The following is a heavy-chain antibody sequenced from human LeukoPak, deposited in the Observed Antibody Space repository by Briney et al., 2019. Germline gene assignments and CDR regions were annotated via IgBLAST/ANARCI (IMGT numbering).Heavy chain of an antibody. J-gene: IGHJ6*02. V-gene: IGHV3-30*02. CDR2: IWYDGSNK. CDR1: GFTFSSYG. Sequence: GGSLRLSCAASGFTFSSYGMHWVRQAPGKGLEWVAVIWYDGSNKYYADSVKGRFTISRDNSKNTLYLQMNSLRAEDTAVYYCAKSLVVTENDYYYYGMDVWGQGTTVTVSS. D-gene: IGHD3-22*01. CDR3: AKSLVVTENDYYYYGMDV.